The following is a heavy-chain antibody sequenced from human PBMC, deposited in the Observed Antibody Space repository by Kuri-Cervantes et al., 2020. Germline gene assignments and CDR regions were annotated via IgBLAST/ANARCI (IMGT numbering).Heavy chain of an antibody. CDR3: ARGLTYYNFWSGYAPP. V-gene: IGHV4-38-2*01. D-gene: IGHD3-3*01. Sequence: SEILSLTCAVSGYSISSSYYCGWIRQPPGKGLEWIGSIYHSGSTYYNPSLKSRVTISVDTSKNQFSLQLSSVTAADTAVYYCARGLTYYNFWSGYAPPWGQGTLVTVSS. CDR1: GYSISSSYY. J-gene: IGHJ5*02. CDR2: IYHSGST.